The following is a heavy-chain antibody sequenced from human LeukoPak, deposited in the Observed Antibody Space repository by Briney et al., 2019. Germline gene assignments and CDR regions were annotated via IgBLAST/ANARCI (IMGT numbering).Heavy chain of an antibody. J-gene: IGHJ3*02. D-gene: IGHD3-22*01. CDR3: ARGAIYYDSSGRSDAFDI. Sequence: GASVNVSCKSSVYTFTGYYMHWVRQAPGQGREWMGWINPNSGGTNYAQKFQGRVTMTRDTSISTAYMELSRLRSDDTAVYYCARGAIYYDSSGRSDAFDIWGQGTMVTVSS. CDR2: INPNSGGT. CDR1: VYTFTGYY. V-gene: IGHV1-2*02.